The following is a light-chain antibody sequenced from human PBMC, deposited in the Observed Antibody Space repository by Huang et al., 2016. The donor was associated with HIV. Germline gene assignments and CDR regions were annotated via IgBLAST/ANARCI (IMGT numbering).Light chain of an antibody. CDR1: QSISADY. J-gene: IGKJ1*01. Sequence: EIVLTQSPGTLSLSPGARATLSCRASQSISADYLAWYQQKPGQAPRLLIYAASSTATGIPDRFSGSGSGTDFTLTIYRLEPEDFAVYFCQQYAGSPWTFGQGTKVEIK. V-gene: IGKV3-20*01. CDR3: QQYAGSPWT. CDR2: AAS.